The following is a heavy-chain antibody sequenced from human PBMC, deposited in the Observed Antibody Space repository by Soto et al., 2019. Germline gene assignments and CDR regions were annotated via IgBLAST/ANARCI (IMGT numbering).Heavy chain of an antibody. Sequence: ASVKVSCKASGYTFSTYVITWVRQAPGQGLEWMGWISGYNGNTNYAQTLQGRGTMTTDTSTSTAHLELRSLRSDDTAVYYCARTVEYDSIPYYYADFWG. CDR3: ARTVEYDSIPYYYADF. D-gene: IGHD2-21*01. CDR2: ISGYNGNT. V-gene: IGHV1-18*01. J-gene: IGHJ4*01. CDR1: GYTFSTYV.